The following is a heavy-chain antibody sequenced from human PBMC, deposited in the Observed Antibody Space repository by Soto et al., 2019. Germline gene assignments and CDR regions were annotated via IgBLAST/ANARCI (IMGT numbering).Heavy chain of an antibody. CDR3: ARGWSDSYINYYYYGMDV. Sequence: ASVKVSCKASGGTFSSYAISWVRQAPGQGLEWMGGIIPIFGTANYAQKFQGRVTITADESTSTAYMELSSLRSEDTAVYYCARGWSDSYINYYYYGMDVWGQGTTVTVSS. CDR2: IIPIFGTA. V-gene: IGHV1-69*13. CDR1: GGTFSSYA. D-gene: IGHD5-18*01. J-gene: IGHJ6*02.